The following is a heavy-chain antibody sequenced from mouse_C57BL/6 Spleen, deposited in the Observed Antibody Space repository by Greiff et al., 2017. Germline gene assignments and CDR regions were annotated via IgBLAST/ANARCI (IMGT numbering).Heavy chain of an antibody. V-gene: IGHV5-17*01. D-gene: IGHD2-1*01. J-gene: IGHJ4*01. CDR1: GFTFSDYG. CDR3: AKIYGNYDYYAMDY. Sequence: EVQLVESGGGLVKPGGSLKLSCAASGFTFSDYGMHWVRQAPEKGLEWVAYISSGSSTIYYADPVKGRFTISRDNAKNTLFLQMTSLRSEDTAMYYCAKIYGNYDYYAMDYWGQGTSVTVAS. CDR2: ISSGSSTI.